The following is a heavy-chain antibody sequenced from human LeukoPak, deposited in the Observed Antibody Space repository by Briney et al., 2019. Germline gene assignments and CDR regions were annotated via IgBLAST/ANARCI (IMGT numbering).Heavy chain of an antibody. V-gene: IGHV3-21*01. CDR3: AREGHYYYMDV. Sequence: GGSLRLSCAASGFTFSSYSMDWVRQAPGKGLEWVSSISSSSSYIYYADSVKGRFTISRDNAKNSLYLQMNSLRAEDTAVYYCAREGHYYYMDVWGKETTVTVSS. CDR1: GFTFSSYS. CDR2: ISSSSSYI. J-gene: IGHJ6*03.